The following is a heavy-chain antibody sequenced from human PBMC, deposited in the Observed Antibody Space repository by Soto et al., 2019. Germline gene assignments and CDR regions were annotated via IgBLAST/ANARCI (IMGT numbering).Heavy chain of an antibody. CDR1: GFSFSYYA. D-gene: IGHD2-15*01. V-gene: IGHV3-30*03. Sequence: QVQLVESGGGVVQPGRSLRLSCAASGFSFSYYAMHWVRQAPGKGLEWVAVIAYDASKKYYADSVKGRFTISRDNSKNTLYMQMNSLRDEDTAVYSCASTYCSGGSCYLTEYFQHWGQGTMVTVSS. CDR2: IAYDASKK. CDR3: ASTYCSGGSCYLTEYFQH. J-gene: IGHJ1*01.